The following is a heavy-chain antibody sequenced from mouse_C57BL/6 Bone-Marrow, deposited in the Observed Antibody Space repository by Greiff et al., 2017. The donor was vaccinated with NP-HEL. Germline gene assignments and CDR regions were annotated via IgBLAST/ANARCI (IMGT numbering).Heavy chain of an antibody. CDR1: GYTFTSYW. D-gene: IGHD1-1*01. Sequence: QVQLQQPGAELVKPGASVKMSCKASGYTFTSYWITWVKQRPGQGLEWIGDIYPGSGSTNYNEKFKSKATLTVDTSSSTAYMQLSSLTSEDSAVYYCAREDITTVVDPFAYWGQGTLVTVSA. J-gene: IGHJ3*01. V-gene: IGHV1-55*01. CDR3: AREDITTVVDPFAY. CDR2: IYPGSGST.